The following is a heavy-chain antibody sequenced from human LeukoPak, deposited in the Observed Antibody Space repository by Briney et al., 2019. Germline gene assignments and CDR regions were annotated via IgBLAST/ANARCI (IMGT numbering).Heavy chain of an antibody. J-gene: IGHJ4*02. D-gene: IGHD2-8*01. CDR3: AASGYSTRWYYYDF. Sequence: PSETLSLTCTVSGGSISSSSYYWGWIRQPPGKGLEWIGSIYYSGSSYYTPSLKSRLTISVDTSKDQFSLKLTSVTAADTAVYYCAASGYSTRWYYYDFWAREPWSPSPQ. CDR1: GGSISSSSYY. V-gene: IGHV4-39*01. CDR2: IYYSGSS.